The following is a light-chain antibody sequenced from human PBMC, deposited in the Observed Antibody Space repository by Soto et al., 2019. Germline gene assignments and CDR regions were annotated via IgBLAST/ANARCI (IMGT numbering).Light chain of an antibody. Sequence: DIQMTQSPSSLSASVGDRVTITCRASQDISITLAWYQQKPGKVPKFLISGASTLQSGVPSRFSGSGSGTDFTLTISSLQPEDVGTYSCQRYNSALLTFGPGTKVDIK. J-gene: IGKJ3*01. V-gene: IGKV1-27*01. CDR1: QDISIT. CDR3: QRYNSALLT. CDR2: GAS.